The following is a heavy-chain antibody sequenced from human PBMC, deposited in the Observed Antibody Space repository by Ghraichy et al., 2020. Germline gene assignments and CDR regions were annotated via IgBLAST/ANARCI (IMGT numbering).Heavy chain of an antibody. V-gene: IGHV3-23*01. J-gene: IGHJ6*02. Sequence: GSLRLSCAASGFTFSSYAMSWVRQAPGKGLEWVSAISGSGGSTYYADSVKGRFTISRDNSKNTLYLQMNSLRAEDTAVYYCAKFTTVTPYYGMDVWGQGTTVTVSS. D-gene: IGHD4-17*01. CDR3: AKFTTVTPYYGMDV. CDR1: GFTFSSYA. CDR2: ISGSGGST.